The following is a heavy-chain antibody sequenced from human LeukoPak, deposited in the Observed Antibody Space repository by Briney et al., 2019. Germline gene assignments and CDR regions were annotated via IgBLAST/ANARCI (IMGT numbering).Heavy chain of an antibody. V-gene: IGHV3-21*01. D-gene: IGHD1-20*01. Sequence: LGGSLRLSCAASGFTFSSYNMQWVRQPPGKGLERVSCIHSSTIYKYFADSLKGRFIISRDNTKNSLYLQMNGLRAEDTAVYYCAIAANNSDAFDVWGQGTMVSVSS. J-gene: IGHJ3*01. CDR3: AIAANNSDAFDV. CDR2: IHSSTIYK. CDR1: GFTFSSYN.